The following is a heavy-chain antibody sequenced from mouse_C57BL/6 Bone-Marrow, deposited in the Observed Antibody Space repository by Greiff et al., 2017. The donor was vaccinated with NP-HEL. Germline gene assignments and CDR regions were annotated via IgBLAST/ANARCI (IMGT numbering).Heavy chain of an antibody. CDR3: ARDEGFDYYGSGGGAMDY. J-gene: IGHJ4*01. D-gene: IGHD1-1*01. Sequence: DVMLVESGGGLVQSGRSLRLSCATSGFTFSDFYMEWVRQAPGKGLEWIAASRNKANDYTTEYSASVKGRFIVSRDTSQSILYLQMNALRAEDTAIYYCARDEGFDYYGSGGGAMDYWGQGTSVTVSS. V-gene: IGHV7-1*01. CDR1: GFTFSDFY. CDR2: SRNKANDYTT.